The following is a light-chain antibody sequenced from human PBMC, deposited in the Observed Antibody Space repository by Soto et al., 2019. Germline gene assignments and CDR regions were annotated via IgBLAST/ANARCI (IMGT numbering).Light chain of an antibody. CDR1: RSFASSY. V-gene: IGKV3-20*01. CDR3: QHYDSSPPYT. Sequence: EIVLTQSPVTLSLSPGERATLSCRASRSFASSYLGWYQQKPGQAPRLLIYAASTRAPGIPDRFSVSGSATDFTLTISRLEPEDSAVYYCQHYDSSPPYTFGQGTKLEIK. CDR2: AAS. J-gene: IGKJ2*01.